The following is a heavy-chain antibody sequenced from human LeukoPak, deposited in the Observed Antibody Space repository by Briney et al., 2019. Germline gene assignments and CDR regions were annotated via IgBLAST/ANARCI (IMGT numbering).Heavy chain of an antibody. J-gene: IGHJ4*02. D-gene: IGHD1-26*01. Sequence: GGTLRLSCAASGFTFSSYGMSWVRQAPGKGLEWVSAISGSGGSTYYADSVKGRFTISRDNSKNTLYLQMNSLRAEDTAVYYCARAGRKWELPFDYWGQGTLVTVSS. CDR3: ARAGRKWELPFDY. V-gene: IGHV3-23*01. CDR1: GFTFSSYG. CDR2: ISGSGGST.